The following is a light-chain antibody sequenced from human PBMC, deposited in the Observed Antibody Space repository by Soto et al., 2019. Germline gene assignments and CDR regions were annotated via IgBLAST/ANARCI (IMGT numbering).Light chain of an antibody. CDR1: SKDVGGYNY. Sequence: QSALTQPASVSGSPGQSITISCTGTSKDVGGYNYVSWYQQHPGKAPKLMIYDVNDRPSGVSIRFSGSKSGNTASLTISGLQAEDEADYYCSSYTDSRTLVFGGGTKVTVL. CDR2: DVN. J-gene: IGLJ2*01. CDR3: SSYTDSRTLV. V-gene: IGLV2-14*01.